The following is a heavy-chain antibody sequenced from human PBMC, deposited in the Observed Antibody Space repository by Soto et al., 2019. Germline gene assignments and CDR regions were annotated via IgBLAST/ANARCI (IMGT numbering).Heavy chain of an antibody. CDR3: TTDPPAGSRAIDY. J-gene: IGHJ4*02. CDR1: GISFSDAW. CDR2: IKRQTEGGTT. Sequence: EVQLVESGGGLVKPGGSLRLSCVGSGISFSDAWMSWVRQAPGRGLEWVGRIKRQTEGGTTDYPASVKGRFIISRDDSENTLYLQMNSLKTEDTGMYYCTTDPPAGSRAIDYWGQGTQVTVSS. V-gene: IGHV3-15*07.